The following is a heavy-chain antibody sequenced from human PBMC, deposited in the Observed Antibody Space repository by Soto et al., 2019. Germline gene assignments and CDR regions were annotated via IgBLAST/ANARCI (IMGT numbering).Heavy chain of an antibody. D-gene: IGHD2-2*02. Sequence: PSETLSLTCTVSGGSISSGGYYWSWIRQDPGKGLEWIGYIYYSGSTYYNPPLKSRVTISVDTSKNQFSLKLSSVPAADTAVYYCAREPVVVPAAILGGGYYGMDVWGQGTTVTVSS. CDR3: AREPVVVPAAILGGGYYGMDV. CDR1: GGSISSGGYY. J-gene: IGHJ6*02. V-gene: IGHV4-31*03. CDR2: IYYSGST.